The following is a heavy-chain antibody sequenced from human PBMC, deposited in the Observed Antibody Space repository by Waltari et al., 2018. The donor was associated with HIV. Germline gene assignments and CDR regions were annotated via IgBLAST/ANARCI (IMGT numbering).Heavy chain of an antibody. CDR3: AKDLMGAIDVEDYFDF. V-gene: IGHV3-23*01. D-gene: IGHD1-26*01. CDR1: GFIFSNYA. J-gene: IGHJ4*02. CDR2: IRSIGDTT. Sequence: EVQLLESGGGLVQPGGSLRLSCATSGFIFSNYAMSWVRQAPGKGLEWVSTIRSIGDTTYYADSVKGRFTTTRANSKDTLYLQMNSLRAEDTAVYYCAKDLMGAIDVEDYFDFWGQGTLVTVSS.